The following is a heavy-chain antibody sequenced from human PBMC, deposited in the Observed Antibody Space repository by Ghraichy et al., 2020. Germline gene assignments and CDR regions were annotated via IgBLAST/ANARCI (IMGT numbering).Heavy chain of an antibody. J-gene: IGHJ4*02. V-gene: IGHV3-23*01. D-gene: IGHD6-13*01. CDR1: GFTFGTYA. CDR3: AREHTSTWFLFDY. CDR2: ISGGAGTNT. Sequence: GGSLRLSCAASGFTFGTYAMGWVRQAPGKGLEWVATISGGAGTNTFFGGSVEGRFTISRDTSQKTVFLQMNSLRAGDTAVYYCAREHTSTWFLFDYWGQGTLVTVSS.